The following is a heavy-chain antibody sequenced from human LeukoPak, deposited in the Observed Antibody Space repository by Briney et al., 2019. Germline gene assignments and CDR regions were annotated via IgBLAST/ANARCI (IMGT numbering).Heavy chain of an antibody. CDR3: ARDYVENMVRGVSYDY. CDR2: ISSSSSTI. J-gene: IGHJ4*02. CDR1: GFTFSSYI. D-gene: IGHD3-10*01. Sequence: GGSLRLSCAASGFTFSSYIMNWVRQAPGKGLDWVSYISSSSSTIYYADSVKGRFTISRDNAKNSLYLQMNSLRAEDTAVYYCARDYVENMVRGVSYDYWGQGTLVTVSS. V-gene: IGHV3-48*04.